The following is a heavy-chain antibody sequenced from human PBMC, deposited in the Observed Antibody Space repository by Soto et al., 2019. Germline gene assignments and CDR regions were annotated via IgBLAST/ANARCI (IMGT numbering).Heavy chain of an antibody. D-gene: IGHD3-22*01. CDR1: GFTFSSYV. CDR3: AKSPNYYDSSGYDY. CDR2: ISGSGGST. Sequence: EVQLLESGGGLVQPGGSLRLSCAASGFTFSSYVMSWVRQAPGKGLEWVSAISGSGGSTYYADSVKGRFTISRDNSKNTLYLQMNSLRAEDTAVYYCAKSPNYYDSSGYDYWGQGTLVTVSS. J-gene: IGHJ4*02. V-gene: IGHV3-23*01.